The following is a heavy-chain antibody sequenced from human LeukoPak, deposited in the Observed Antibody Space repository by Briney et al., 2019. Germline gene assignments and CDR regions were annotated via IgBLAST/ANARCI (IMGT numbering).Heavy chain of an antibody. CDR3: ARDDRRGCSGGRCQLYYYYGMDV. CDR2: IYYTGST. V-gene: IGHV4-61*01. J-gene: IGHJ6*04. D-gene: IGHD2-15*01. Sequence: SETLSLTCTVSGGYVSSSSYYWSWIRHPPKKRLEWIGNIYYTGSTNYNPSLKIRVTISVDTSKNQFSLKLSSVTAADTAVYYCARDDRRGCSGGRCQLYYYYGMDVWGKGTTVTVSS. CDR1: GGYVSSSSYY.